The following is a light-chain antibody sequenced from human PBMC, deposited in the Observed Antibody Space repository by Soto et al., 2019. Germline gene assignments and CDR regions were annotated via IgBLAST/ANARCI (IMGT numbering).Light chain of an antibody. CDR2: GNS. V-gene: IGLV1-40*01. J-gene: IGLJ2*01. CDR3: QSYDSSLSGVV. Sequence: QSVLTQPPSVSGAPVQRVTISCTGSSSNIGAGYDVHWYQQLPGTAPKLLIYGNSTRPSGVPDRFSGSKSGTSASLAITGLQAEDEADYYCQSYDSSLSGVVFGGGTKLTVL. CDR1: SSNIGAGYD.